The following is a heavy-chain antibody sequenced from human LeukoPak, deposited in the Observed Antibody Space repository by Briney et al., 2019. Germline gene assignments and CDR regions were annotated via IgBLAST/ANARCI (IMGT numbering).Heavy chain of an antibody. CDR1: GDFITAYY. CDR2: IYYSGST. D-gene: IGHD3-10*01. CDR3: ARESSRVRGVISY. J-gene: IGHJ4*02. Sequence: PSETLSLTCTVSGDFITAYYWSWIRQPPGKGLEWIGYIYYSGSTNYNPSLKSRVTISVDTSKNQFSLKLSSVTAADTAVYYCARESSRVRGVISYWGQGTLVTVSS. V-gene: IGHV4-59*01.